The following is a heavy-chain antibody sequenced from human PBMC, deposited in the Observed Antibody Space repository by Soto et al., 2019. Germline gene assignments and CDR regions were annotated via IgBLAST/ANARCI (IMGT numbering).Heavy chain of an antibody. CDR1: GGSVNSAY. CDR2: IFHTGRT. Sequence: QVQLQEMGPGLVNPSQTLTITCTVSGGSVNSAYWSWIRQLPGKGLEWMGNIFHTGRTFYNPSLKSRVAISIDKSKPLVSLKVRSVTAADTAVYYCARTDAYNSSFFDSWGQGTVVTVSS. D-gene: IGHD6-6*01. CDR3: ARTDAYNSSFFDS. J-gene: IGHJ4*02. V-gene: IGHV4-31*03.